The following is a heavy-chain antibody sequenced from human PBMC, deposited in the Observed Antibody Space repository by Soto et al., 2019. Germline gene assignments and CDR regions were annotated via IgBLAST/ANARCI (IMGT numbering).Heavy chain of an antibody. V-gene: IGHV3-23*01. J-gene: IGHJ6*02. CDR3: AKRYGSGSYRDFNSYYGMDI. Sequence: GGSLRLSCAASRFTFLNYGMSWVRQGPGKGLEWVSGISPTGEQRFYVDSVKGRFFISRDNSQNTLSLEMSNLRADDTAVYYCAKRYGSGSYRDFNSYYGMDIWGQGTSVTVSS. CDR2: ISPTGEQR. D-gene: IGHD3-10*01. CDR1: RFTFLNYG.